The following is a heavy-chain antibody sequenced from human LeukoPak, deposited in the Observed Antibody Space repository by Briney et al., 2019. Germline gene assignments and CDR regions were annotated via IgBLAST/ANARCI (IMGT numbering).Heavy chain of an antibody. V-gene: IGHV4-31*03. D-gene: IGHD4-17*01. CDR2: IYYSGST. CDR1: GGSISSSSYY. CDR3: ARETTVTTSFDY. J-gene: IGHJ4*02. Sequence: SETLSLTCTVSGGSISSSSYYWGWIRQPPGKGLEWIGYIYYSGSTYYNPSLKSRVTISVDTSKNQFSLKLSSVTAADTAVYYCARETTVTTSFDYWGQGTLVTVSS.